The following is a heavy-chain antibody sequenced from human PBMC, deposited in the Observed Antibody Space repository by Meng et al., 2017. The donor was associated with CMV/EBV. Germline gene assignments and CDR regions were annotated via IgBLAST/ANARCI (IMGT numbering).Heavy chain of an antibody. D-gene: IGHD6-6*01. Sequence: ASVKVSCKASGYTFTGYYMHWVRQAPGQGLEWMGWINPNSGGTNYAQKFQGRVTMTGDTSISTAYMELSRLRSDDTAVYYCARESSLLGQLVDYWGQGTLVTVSS. CDR3: ARESSLLGQLVDY. V-gene: IGHV1-2*02. CDR2: INPNSGGT. J-gene: IGHJ4*02. CDR1: GYTFTGYY.